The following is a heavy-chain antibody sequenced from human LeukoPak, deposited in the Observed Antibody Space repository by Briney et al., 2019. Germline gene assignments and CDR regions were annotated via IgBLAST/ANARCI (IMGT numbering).Heavy chain of an antibody. CDR2: INSDGINT. D-gene: IGHD3-22*01. J-gene: IGHJ4*01. CDR3: ARDLELVYYDTTAYGY. V-gene: IGHV3-74*01. Sequence: GGSLRLSCAASGFTFSSYWMHWVRQSPEKELMWVSHINSDGINTAYADSVKGRFTISRDNARNTLYLQMNSLRAEDTAIYYCARDLELVYYDTTAYGYWGHGTLVTVSS. CDR1: GFTFSSYW.